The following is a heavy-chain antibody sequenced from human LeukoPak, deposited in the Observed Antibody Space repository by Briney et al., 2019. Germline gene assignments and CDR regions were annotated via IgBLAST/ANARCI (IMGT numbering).Heavy chain of an antibody. CDR3: AREDVGGNNHY. D-gene: IGHD1-26*01. V-gene: IGHV3-48*03. CDR1: GFTFSSYE. CDR2: ISSSGSTI. Sequence: PGGSLRLSCAASGFTFSSYEMTWVRQAPGKGLEWVSYISSSGSTIYYADSVKGRFTISRDNAKNSLYLQMNSLRAEDTAVYYCAREDVGGNNHYWGQGTLVTVSS. J-gene: IGHJ4*02.